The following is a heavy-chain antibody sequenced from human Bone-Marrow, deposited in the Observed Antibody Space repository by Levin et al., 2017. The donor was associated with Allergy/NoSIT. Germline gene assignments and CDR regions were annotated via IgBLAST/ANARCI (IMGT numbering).Heavy chain of an antibody. J-gene: IGHJ3*01. V-gene: IGHV4-39*01. CDR2: IYYSGST. CDR3: ARPQANAFDV. Sequence: PSETLSLTCTVSGGSITSSSYYWGWIRQPPGKGLEWIGSIYYSGSTFYNPSLKSRVTISFDTSKNQFSLKLTSVTAADTAVYYCARPQANAFDVWGQGTMVTVSS. CDR1: GGSITSSSYY. D-gene: IGHD1-26*01.